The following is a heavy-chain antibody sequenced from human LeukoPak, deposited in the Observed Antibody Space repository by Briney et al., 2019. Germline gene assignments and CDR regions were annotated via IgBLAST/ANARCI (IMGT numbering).Heavy chain of an antibody. J-gene: IGHJ4*01. Sequence: GGSLRLSCAASGFTLSNSAMSWVRQAPGKGVEGVSTLSGSGITTYYADSVKGRFTISRDNSKNTLYLQMNTLRAEDSALYYCAKGIYSSGWSYFDYWGHGTLVTVSS. D-gene: IGHD6-19*01. CDR2: LSGSGITT. CDR1: GFTLSNSA. V-gene: IGHV3-23*01. CDR3: AKGIYSSGWSYFDY.